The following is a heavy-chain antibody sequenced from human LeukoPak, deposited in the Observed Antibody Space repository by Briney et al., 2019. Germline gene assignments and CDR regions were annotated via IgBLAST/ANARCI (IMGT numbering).Heavy chain of an antibody. D-gene: IGHD2-2*01. CDR1: GGSFSGYY. CDR3: ARSRYCSSTSCYYYYYYMGV. V-gene: IGHV4-34*01. CDR2: INHSGST. Sequence: PSEILSLTCAVYGGSFSGYYWSWIRQPPGKGLEWIGEINHSGSTNCNPSLKSRVTISVDTSKNQFSLKLSSVTAADTAVYYCARSRYCSSTSCYYYYYYMGVWGKGTTVTVSS. J-gene: IGHJ6*03.